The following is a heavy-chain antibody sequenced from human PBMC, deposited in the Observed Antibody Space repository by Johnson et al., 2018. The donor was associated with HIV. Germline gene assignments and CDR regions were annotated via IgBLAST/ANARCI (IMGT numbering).Heavy chain of an antibody. V-gene: IGHV3-30-3*01. D-gene: IGHD2-2*01. J-gene: IGHJ3*02. CDR1: GFTFSSYA. Sequence: QMLLVESGGGVVQPGRSLRLSCAASGFTFSSYAMHWVRQAPGKGLEWVAVISYDGSNKYYEDSVQGRFTISRDNSKHTLYLQMNSLRAEDTAVYYCARVAPAHDAFDIWGQGTMVTVSS. CDR3: ARVAPAHDAFDI. CDR2: ISYDGSNK.